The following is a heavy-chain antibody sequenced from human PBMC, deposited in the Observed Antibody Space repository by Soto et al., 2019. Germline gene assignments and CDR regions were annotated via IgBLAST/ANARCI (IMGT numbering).Heavy chain of an antibody. D-gene: IGHD2-21*02. CDR2: IIPIFGTA. J-gene: IGHJ4*02. CDR3: ARAGANCGGDCSFGY. CDR1: GGTFSNYA. V-gene: IGHV1-69*12. Sequence: QVQLVQSGAEVKKPGSSVKVSCKASGGTFSNYAISWVRQAPGQGLEWMGGIIPIFGTANYAQKFQGRVTMTADESTSTAYRELSSLRSEDTAVYYCARAGANCGGDCSFGYWGQGTVVTVSS.